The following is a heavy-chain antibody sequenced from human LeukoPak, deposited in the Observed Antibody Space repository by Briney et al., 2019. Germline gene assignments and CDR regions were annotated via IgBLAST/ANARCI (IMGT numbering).Heavy chain of an antibody. Sequence: ASVKVSCKASGGTFSSYAISWVRQASGQGLEWMGRIIPIFGTANYAQKFQGRVTITTDESTSTAYMELSSLRSEDTAVYYCAIVGRGYDPAYFDYWGRGTLVTVSS. V-gene: IGHV1-69*05. D-gene: IGHD3-22*01. CDR2: IIPIFGTA. CDR3: AIVGRGYDPAYFDY. J-gene: IGHJ4*02. CDR1: GGTFSSYA.